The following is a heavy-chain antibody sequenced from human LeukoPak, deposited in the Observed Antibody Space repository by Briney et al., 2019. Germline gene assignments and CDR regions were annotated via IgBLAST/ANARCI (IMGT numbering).Heavy chain of an antibody. D-gene: IGHD2-15*01. CDR3: ARGYSRAAFDI. Sequence: GGSLRLSCAASGFTFSDYYMSWIRQAPGKGLEWVSYISSSGSIIYYADAVKGRFTVSRDNAKNSLLLQMNSLRAEDTALYYCARGYSRAAFDIWGQGTMVTVSS. V-gene: IGHV3-11*04. CDR1: GFTFSDYY. CDR2: ISSSGSII. J-gene: IGHJ3*02.